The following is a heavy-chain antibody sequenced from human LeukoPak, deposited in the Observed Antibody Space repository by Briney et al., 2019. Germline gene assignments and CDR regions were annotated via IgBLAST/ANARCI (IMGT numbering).Heavy chain of an antibody. V-gene: IGHV3-23*01. CDR3: AKSHEPYYYDSSGYYDDY. CDR2: ISAGSGST. CDR1: GFRFSGYG. D-gene: IGHD3-22*01. J-gene: IGHJ4*02. Sequence: GGSLRLSCAASGFRFSGYGMSWVRQAPGKGLEWVSSISAGSGSTDYADSVKGRFTTSRDDSKNTLYLQMKSLRAEDTAVYYCAKSHEPYYYDSSGYYDDYWGQGTLVTVSS.